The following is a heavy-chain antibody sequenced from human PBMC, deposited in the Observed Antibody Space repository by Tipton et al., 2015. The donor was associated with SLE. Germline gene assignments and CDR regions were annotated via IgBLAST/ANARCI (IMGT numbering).Heavy chain of an antibody. D-gene: IGHD2-21*01. CDR1: GGSFSGYY. CDR2: INHSGST. Sequence: TLSLTCAVYGGSFSGYYWSWIRQPPGKGLEWIGEINHSGSTNYNPSLKSRVTISVDTSKNQFSLKLSSVTAADTAVYYCARGRVLWPFDYWGQGTLVTVSS. V-gene: IGHV4-34*01. J-gene: IGHJ4*02. CDR3: ARGRVLWPFDY.